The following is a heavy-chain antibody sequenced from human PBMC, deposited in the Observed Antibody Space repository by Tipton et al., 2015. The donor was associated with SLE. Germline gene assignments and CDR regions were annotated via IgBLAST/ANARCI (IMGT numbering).Heavy chain of an antibody. CDR1: GGSISNYY. CDR2: IYNGGRT. Sequence: TLSLTCTVSGGSISNYYWSWVRQPPGKRLEWIGFIYNGGRTDYNPPLESRVTVSADTSKNQFSLKLTSVTAADTAVYYCAREVTGYPVFDYWGQGTLVTVSS. J-gene: IGHJ4*02. V-gene: IGHV4-59*01. D-gene: IGHD3-9*01. CDR3: AREVTGYPVFDY.